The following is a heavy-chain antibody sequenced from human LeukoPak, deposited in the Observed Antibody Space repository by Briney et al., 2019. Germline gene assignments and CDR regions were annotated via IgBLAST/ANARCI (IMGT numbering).Heavy chain of an antibody. Sequence: GASLKISCKGSGYSFTSYWIGWVRQMPGKGLEWMGIIYPGDSDTRYSPSFQGQVTISADKSISTAYLQWSSLKASDTAMYYCARSNGYCSSTSCYTFDYWGQGTLVTVSS. V-gene: IGHV5-51*01. CDR2: IYPGDSDT. CDR1: GYSFTSYW. J-gene: IGHJ4*02. D-gene: IGHD2-2*02. CDR3: ARSNGYCSSTSCYTFDY.